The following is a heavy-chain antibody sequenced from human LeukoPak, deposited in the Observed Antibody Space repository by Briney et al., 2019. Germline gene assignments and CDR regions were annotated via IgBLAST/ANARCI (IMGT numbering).Heavy chain of an antibody. D-gene: IGHD6-6*01. CDR1: GFTFSSYA. V-gene: IGHV3-21*01. CDR3: ARERQLADYHYYYMDI. Sequence: PGGSLRLSCAASGFTFSSYAMSWVRQAPGKGLEWVSSISSSSSYKYYADSEKGRFTISRDNAKNSLYLQMNRLRAEDTAVYYCARERQLADYHYYYMDISGKRTTVTASS. CDR2: ISSSSSYK. J-gene: IGHJ6*03.